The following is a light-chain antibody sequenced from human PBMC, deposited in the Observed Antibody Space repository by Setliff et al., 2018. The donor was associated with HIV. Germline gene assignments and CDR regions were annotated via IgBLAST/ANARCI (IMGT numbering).Light chain of an antibody. CDR2: RND. CDR1: SSNIGSNY. J-gene: IGLJ2*01. CDR3: AAWDDSLSALL. Sequence: QSALPQAPSASGTPGQRVTISCSGSSSNIGSNYVYWYQQLPGTAPKLLIYRNDQRPSGVPARFSGSKSGASASLAISGLRSEDEADYSCAAWDDSLSALLFGGGTKVTVL. V-gene: IGLV1-47*01.